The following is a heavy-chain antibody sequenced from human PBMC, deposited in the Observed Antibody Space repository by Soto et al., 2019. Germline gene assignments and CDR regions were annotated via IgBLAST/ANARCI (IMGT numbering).Heavy chain of an antibody. CDR2: ISAYNGNT. V-gene: IGHV1-18*04. D-gene: IGHD6-13*01. CDR1: GYTFTSYG. CDR3: ARNNSSSWYYYYYGMDV. J-gene: IGHJ6*02. Sequence: ASVKVSCKASGYTFTSYGIIWVRQAPGQGLEWMGWISAYNGNTNYAQKLQGRVTMTTDTSTSTAYMELRSLRSDDTAVYYCARNNSSSWYYYYYGMDVWGQGTTVTVSS.